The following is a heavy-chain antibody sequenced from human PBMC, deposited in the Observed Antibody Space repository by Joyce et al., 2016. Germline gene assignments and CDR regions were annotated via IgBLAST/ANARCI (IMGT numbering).Heavy chain of an antibody. J-gene: IGHJ6*03. Sequence: QVQLVESGGGVAKPGGSLRLSCVASGFASFTDYYMSWLRQAPGKCLVLVAYIASTETPFYYADSVKSRFAISRDNSKNSLFRGMRDLKVADSAVYYCAGYRVQWSCGVVANYFYMAVWGKGTTVAVSS. V-gene: IGHV3-11*04. CDR1: GFASFTDYY. CDR3: AGYRVQWSCGVVANYFYMAV. CDR2: IASTETPF. D-gene: IGHD2-21*01.